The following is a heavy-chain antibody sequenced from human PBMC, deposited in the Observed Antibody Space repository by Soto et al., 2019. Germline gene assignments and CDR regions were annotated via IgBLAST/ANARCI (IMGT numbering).Heavy chain of an antibody. D-gene: IGHD3-10*01. V-gene: IGHV3-15*01. CDR1: GFTFSNAW. CDR2: IKSKTDGGTT. J-gene: IGHJ6*03. Sequence: GGSLRLSCAASGFTFSNAWMSWVRQAPGKGLEWVGRIKSKTDGGTTDYAAPVKGRFTISRDDSKNTLYLQMNSLKTEDTAVYYCTTSITMVRGVPVYYYYYYMDVWGKGTTVTVSS. CDR3: TTSITMVRGVPVYYYYYYMDV.